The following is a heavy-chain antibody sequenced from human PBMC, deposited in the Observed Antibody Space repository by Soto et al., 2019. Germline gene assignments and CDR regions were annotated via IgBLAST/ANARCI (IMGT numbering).Heavy chain of an antibody. D-gene: IGHD1-26*01. V-gene: IGHV3-23*01. CDR3: ARRGSGSYYDY. J-gene: IGHJ4*02. CDR1: GFTFSSYA. CDR2: ISGSGDST. Sequence: EVQLLESGGGLVQPGGSLRLSCAASGFTFSSYAMRWVRQAPVKGLEWVSAISGSGDSTYYADSVKGRFTISRDNSKNTLYLQMNSLRAEDTAVYYCARRGSGSYYDYWGLGTLVTVSS.